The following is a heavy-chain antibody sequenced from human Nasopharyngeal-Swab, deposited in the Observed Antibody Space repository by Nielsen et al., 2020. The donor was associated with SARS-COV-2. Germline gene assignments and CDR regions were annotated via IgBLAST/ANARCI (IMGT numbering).Heavy chain of an antibody. CDR3: ARSSHQSEGYAFDY. CDR1: GFTFSSYE. D-gene: IGHD5-12*01. V-gene: IGHV3-48*03. J-gene: IGHJ4*02. Sequence: GESLKISCAASGFTFSSYEMSWIRQAPGKGLEWVSYISSSGSTIYYADSVKGRFTISRDNAKNSLYLQMNSLRAEDTAVYYCARSSHQSEGYAFDYWGQGTLVTVSS. CDR2: ISSSGSTI.